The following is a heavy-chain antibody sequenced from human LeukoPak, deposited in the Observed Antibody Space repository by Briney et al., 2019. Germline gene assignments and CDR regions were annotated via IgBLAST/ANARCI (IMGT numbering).Heavy chain of an antibody. V-gene: IGHV3-7*03. CDR1: GFIFSAYA. CDR2: IKQDGTEE. Sequence: GGSLRLSCAASGFIFSAYAMSWVRRAPGKGLEWVANIKQDGTEEYYVDSVRGRFSISKDNAKNSLYLQMNSLRAEDTAVYYCARDPCHGALDYWGQGALVTVSS. CDR3: ARDPCHGALDY. J-gene: IGHJ4*02. D-gene: IGHD2-2*01.